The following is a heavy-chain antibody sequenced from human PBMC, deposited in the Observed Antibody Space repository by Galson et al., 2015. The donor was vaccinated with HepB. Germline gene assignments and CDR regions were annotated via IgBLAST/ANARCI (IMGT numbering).Heavy chain of an antibody. CDR1: GDSVSSNSAA. Sequence: CAISGDSVSSNSAAWNWIRRSPSRGLEWLGRTYYRSKWYSDYAVSVRSRITINPDTSRNQISLQLDSMTPEDTAVYYCAYGVDVWGQGTTVTVSS. V-gene: IGHV6-1*01. CDR3: AYGVDV. CDR2: TYYRSKWYS. J-gene: IGHJ6*02.